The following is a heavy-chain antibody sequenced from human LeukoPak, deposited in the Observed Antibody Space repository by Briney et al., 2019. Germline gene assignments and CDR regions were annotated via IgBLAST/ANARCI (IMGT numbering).Heavy chain of an antibody. Sequence: PGRSLRLSCAASGFTFSSYAMHWVRQAPGKGLEWVAVVSSDGSNKYYADSEKGRFTISRDNSKNTLYLQMNSLRAEDTAVYYCARGYDSSGYYFDYWGQGTLVTVSS. J-gene: IGHJ4*02. D-gene: IGHD3-22*01. V-gene: IGHV3-30*04. CDR1: GFTFSSYA. CDR2: VSSDGSNK. CDR3: ARGYDSSGYYFDY.